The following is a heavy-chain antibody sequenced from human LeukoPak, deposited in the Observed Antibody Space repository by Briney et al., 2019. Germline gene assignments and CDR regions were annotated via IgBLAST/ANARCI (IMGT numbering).Heavy chain of an antibody. V-gene: IGHV4-34*01. J-gene: IGHJ4*02. CDR3: ARGGFWSGYYTRYFDY. CDR1: GGSFSGYY. D-gene: IGHD3-3*01. Sequence: SETLSLTCAVYGGSFSGYYWSWIRQPPGKGPEWIGEINHSGSTNYNPSLKSRVTISVDTSKNQFSLKLSSVTAADTAVYYCARGGFWSGYYTRYFDYWGQGTLVTVSS. CDR2: INHSGST.